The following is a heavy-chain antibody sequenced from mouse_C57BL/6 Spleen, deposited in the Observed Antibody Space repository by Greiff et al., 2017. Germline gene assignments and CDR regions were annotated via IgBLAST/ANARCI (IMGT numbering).Heavy chain of an antibody. CDR3: ARSGYDGYYGYFDY. CDR1: GYTFTSYW. D-gene: IGHD2-3*01. V-gene: IGHV1-50*01. Sequence: VQLQQPGAELVKPGASVKLSCKASGYTFTSYWMQWVKQRPGQGLEWIGEIDPSDSYTHYNQKFKGKATLTVDTSSSTAYMQLSSLTSEDSAVYYCARSGYDGYYGYFDYWGQGTTLTVSS. J-gene: IGHJ2*01. CDR2: IDPSDSYT.